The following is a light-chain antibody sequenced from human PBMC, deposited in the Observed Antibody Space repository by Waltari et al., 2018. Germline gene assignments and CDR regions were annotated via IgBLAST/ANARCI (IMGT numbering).Light chain of an antibody. CDR3: CSYAGSYTWV. CDR1: SSDVGGYNY. CDR2: DVR. J-gene: IGLJ3*02. V-gene: IGLV2-11*01. Sequence: QSALTQPRSVSGSPGQSVTIPCTGTSSDVGGYNYVSWYQQHPGKAPKLMIYDVRKRPSGVPGRFSGSKSGNTASLTISGLQAEDEADYYCCSYAGSYTWVFGGGTKLTVL.